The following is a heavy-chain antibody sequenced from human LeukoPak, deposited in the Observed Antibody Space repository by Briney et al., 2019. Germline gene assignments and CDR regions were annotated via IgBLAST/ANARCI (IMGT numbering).Heavy chain of an antibody. CDR2: ISGSGGST. V-gene: IGHV3-23*01. J-gene: IGHJ4*02. D-gene: IGHD1-7*01. CDR3: AQESGTCDY. CDR1: GFTFSNAW. Sequence: GGSLRLSCATSGFTFSNAWMSWVRQAPGKGLEWVSAISGSGGSTYYADSVKGRFTISRDNSKNTLYLQMNSLRAEDTAVYYCAQESGTCDYWGQGTLVTVSS.